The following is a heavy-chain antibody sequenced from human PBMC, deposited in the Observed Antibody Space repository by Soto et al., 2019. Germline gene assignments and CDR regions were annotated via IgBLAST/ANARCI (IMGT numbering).Heavy chain of an antibody. J-gene: IGHJ6*02. Sequence: LSLTCTVSGGSISSYYWSWIRQPPGKGLEWIGYIYYSGSTNYNPSLKSRVTISVDTSKNQFSLKLSSVTAADTAVYYCATSQYCSSTSCSYYYYGMDVWGQGTTVTVSS. D-gene: IGHD2-2*01. V-gene: IGHV4-59*01. CDR1: GGSISSYY. CDR3: ATSQYCSSTSCSYYYYGMDV. CDR2: IYYSGST.